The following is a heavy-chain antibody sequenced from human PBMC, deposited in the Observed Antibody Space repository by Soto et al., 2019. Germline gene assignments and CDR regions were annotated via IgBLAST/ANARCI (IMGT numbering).Heavy chain of an antibody. D-gene: IGHD3-3*01. V-gene: IGHV3-33*01. CDR3: ARSITIFGVVFDY. CDR2: IWYDGSNK. J-gene: IGHJ4*02. CDR1: GSTFSSYG. Sequence: GGSLRLSCAASGSTFSSYGMHWVRQAPGKGLEWVAVIWYDGSNKYYADSVKGRFTISRDNSKNTLYLQMNSLRAEDTAVYYCARSITIFGVVFDYWGQGTLVTVSS.